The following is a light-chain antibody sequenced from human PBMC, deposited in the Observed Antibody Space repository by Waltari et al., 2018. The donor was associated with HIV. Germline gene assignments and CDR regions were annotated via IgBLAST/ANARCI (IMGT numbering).Light chain of an antibody. CDR1: KLGNNF. CDR3: QSWDSSTVV. V-gene: IGLV3-1*01. CDR2: QHT. Sequence: SYELTQPPSVSVSPGQTASITCSGDKLGNNFVYWYQQKPGQSPVLVIYQHTKRPSGIPERFSGSNSGNTATLTISGTQAMDEADYYCQSWDSSTVVFGGGTKLTVL. J-gene: IGLJ2*01.